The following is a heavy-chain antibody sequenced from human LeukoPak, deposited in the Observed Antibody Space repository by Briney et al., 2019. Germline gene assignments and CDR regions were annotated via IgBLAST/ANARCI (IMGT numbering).Heavy chain of an antibody. J-gene: IGHJ4*02. V-gene: IGHV3-21*01. Sequence: GGSLRLSCAASGFIFSGYSVNWVRQAPGKGLEWVSSISSGDSYTYFADSVKGRFTISRDNAKNSLYLQMNSLRAEDTAVYYCASGAKNYDSSGYYDQYDYWGQGTLVTVSS. CDR1: GFIFSGYS. CDR2: ISSGDSYT. D-gene: IGHD3-22*01. CDR3: ASGAKNYDSSGYYDQYDY.